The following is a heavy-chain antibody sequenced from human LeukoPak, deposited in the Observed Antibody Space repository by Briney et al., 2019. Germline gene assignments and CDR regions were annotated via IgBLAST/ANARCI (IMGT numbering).Heavy chain of an antibody. CDR3: ARDVRLDS. V-gene: IGHV3-30-3*01. D-gene: IGHD6-25*01. Sequence: PGGSLRLSCAASGFTFSSYAMHWVRQAPGKGLEWVAVISYDGSNKYYADSVKGRFTISRDNSKNTLYLQMNSLRAEDTAVYYCARDVRLDSWGQGTLVTVSS. CDR1: GFTFSSYA. J-gene: IGHJ4*02. CDR2: ISYDGSNK.